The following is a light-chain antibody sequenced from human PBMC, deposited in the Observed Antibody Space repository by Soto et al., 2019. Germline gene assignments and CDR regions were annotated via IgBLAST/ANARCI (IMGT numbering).Light chain of an antibody. CDR2: KVS. CDR1: RILVHSDGIAY. Sequence: DIVMTQSPLSLPVTPWERSAISCXSNRILVHSDGIAYFSWFQQRPGRSPRRLIYKVSNRDSGVPARFSGSGSGTDFALKISRVEAEDVGVYYCMQGTHWPITFGQGTRLEIK. J-gene: IGKJ5*01. CDR3: MQGTHWPIT. V-gene: IGKV2-30*02.